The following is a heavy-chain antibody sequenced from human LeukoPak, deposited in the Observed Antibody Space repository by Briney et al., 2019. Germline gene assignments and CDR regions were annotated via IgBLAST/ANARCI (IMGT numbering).Heavy chain of an antibody. Sequence: GGSLRLSCAASGFTFDDYTMHWVRQAPGKGLEWVSLISWDGGSTYYADSVKGRFTISRDNAKNSLYLQMNSLRAEDTAVYYCARDIAGDYWGQGTLVTVSS. CDR1: GFTFDDYT. CDR3: ARDIAGDY. V-gene: IGHV3-43*01. J-gene: IGHJ4*02. CDR2: ISWDGGST.